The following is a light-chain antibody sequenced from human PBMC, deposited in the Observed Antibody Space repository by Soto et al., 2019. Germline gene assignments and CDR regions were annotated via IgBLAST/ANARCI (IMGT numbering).Light chain of an antibody. Sequence: EIMLTQSPATLSLSPGERATLSCGASQSVSSYLAWYQHKPGQAPRLLIYAASNRATGIPARFNGSGSGTDFTLTISSLEPEDFAVYYCQQRRSWPRAFGQGTKVDIK. J-gene: IGKJ1*01. CDR1: QSVSSY. CDR2: AAS. CDR3: QQRRSWPRA. V-gene: IGKV3-11*01.